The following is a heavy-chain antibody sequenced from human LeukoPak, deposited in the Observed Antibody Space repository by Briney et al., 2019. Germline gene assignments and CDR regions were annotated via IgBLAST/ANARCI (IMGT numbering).Heavy chain of an antibody. CDR2: VFYTGTT. V-gene: IGHV4-39*07. D-gene: IGHD6-13*01. J-gene: IGHJ4*02. CDR1: GGFISRSSYF. CDR3: AREEGGAGSSREFYY. Sequence: SETLSLTCSVSGGFISRSSYFWGLIRQPPGKGLEWIGSVFYTGTTYYNPSLKSRVTISVDTSKNQFSLKLSSVTAADTAVYYCAREEGGAGSSREFYYWGQGTLVTVSS.